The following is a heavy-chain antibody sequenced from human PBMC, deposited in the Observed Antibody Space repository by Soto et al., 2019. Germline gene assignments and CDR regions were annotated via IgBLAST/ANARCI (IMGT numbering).Heavy chain of an antibody. CDR1: GFTFSNYA. D-gene: IGHD3-3*01. V-gene: IGHV3-30-3*01. CDR3: ARDGSSTFGRLFPNHDAIDI. Sequence: QVQLVESGGGVVQPGRSLRLSCAASGFTFSNYAMHWVRQAPGKGLEWVAVISYDGSNKYYADSVKGRFTISRDNSKNTLYLQMNSLRAEDTAVYYCARDGSSTFGRLFPNHDAIDIWGQGTMVTVSS. J-gene: IGHJ3*02. CDR2: ISYDGSNK.